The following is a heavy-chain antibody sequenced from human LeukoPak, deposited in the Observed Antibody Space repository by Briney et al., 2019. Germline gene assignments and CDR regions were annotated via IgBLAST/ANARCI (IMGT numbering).Heavy chain of an antibody. CDR1: GGSISSSSYY. J-gene: IGHJ4*02. Sequence: PSETLSLTRTVSGGSISSSSYYWGWIRQPPGKGLEWIGSIYYSGSTYHNPSLKSRVTISVDTSKNQFSLKLSSVTAADTAVYYCARGWLSGYYFDYWGQGTLVTVSS. V-gene: IGHV4-39*01. CDR2: IYYSGST. D-gene: IGHD3-22*01. CDR3: ARGWLSGYYFDY.